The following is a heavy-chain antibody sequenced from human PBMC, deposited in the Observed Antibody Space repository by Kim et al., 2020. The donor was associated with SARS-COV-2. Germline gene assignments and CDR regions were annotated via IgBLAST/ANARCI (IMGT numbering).Heavy chain of an antibody. CDR2: ISGSGGST. CDR1: GFTFSTYA. Sequence: GGSLRLSCAASGFTFSTYAMNWVRQAPGKGLEWVSGISGSGGSTYYVDSVKGRFAISRDNSKNTLYLQMNSLRAEDTAVYHCAKGWSDYFDYWGQGTLVTVSS. V-gene: IGHV3-23*01. D-gene: IGHD3-3*01. J-gene: IGHJ4*02. CDR3: AKGWSDYFDY.